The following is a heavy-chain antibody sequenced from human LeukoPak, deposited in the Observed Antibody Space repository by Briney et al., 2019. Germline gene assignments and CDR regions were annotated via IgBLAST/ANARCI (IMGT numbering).Heavy chain of an antibody. V-gene: IGHV3-30*04. D-gene: IGHD3-22*01. J-gene: IGHJ4*02. CDR2: ISYDGSNK. CDR1: GFTFSCYA. CDR3: AAPYDSSGYSYNFDY. Sequence: GRSLRLSCAASGFTFSCYAMHWVRQAPGTGLEWVAVISYDGSNKYYADSVKGRFTISRDNSKNTLYLQMNSLRAEDTAVYYCAAPYDSSGYSYNFDYWGQGTLVTVSS.